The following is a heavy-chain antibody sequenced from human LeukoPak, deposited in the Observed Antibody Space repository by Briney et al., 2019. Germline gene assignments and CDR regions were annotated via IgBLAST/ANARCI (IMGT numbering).Heavy chain of an antibody. D-gene: IGHD3-22*01. J-gene: IGHJ4*02. CDR1: GGTFSSYA. Sequence: SSVKVSCKASGGTFSSYAISWVRQAPGQGLEWMGRIIPIFGTANYAQKFQGRVTITTDESTGTAYMELSSLRSEDTAVYYCARATYYYDSSGYYFSAPLFDYWGQGTLVTVSS. V-gene: IGHV1-69*05. CDR3: ARATYYYDSSGYYFSAPLFDY. CDR2: IIPIFGTA.